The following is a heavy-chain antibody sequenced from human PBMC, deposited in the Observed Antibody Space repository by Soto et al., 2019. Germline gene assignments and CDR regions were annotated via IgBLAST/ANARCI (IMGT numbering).Heavy chain of an antibody. V-gene: IGHV3-30*03. J-gene: IGHJ4*02. CDR1: EFTFSSNG. Sequence: QVQLVESGGGVFQPGSSLGLSCPPSEFTFSSNGMHWVRKAPGKGLEWVAIISNDGIKKYYADSGKGRFTISRDNSKNTLYLQMNSLRAEDTAVYYCASNRMYNWNDGFDYWGQGTLVTVSS. D-gene: IGHD1-1*01. CDR2: ISNDGIKK. CDR3: ASNRMYNWNDGFDY.